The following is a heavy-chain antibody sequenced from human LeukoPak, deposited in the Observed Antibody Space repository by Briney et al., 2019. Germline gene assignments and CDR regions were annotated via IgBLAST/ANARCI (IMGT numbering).Heavy chain of an antibody. D-gene: IGHD3-10*01. CDR2: INPNSGGT. V-gene: IGHV1-2*02. J-gene: IGHJ5*02. CDR3: ARVDYYASGSYYNWFDP. CDR1: GYTFTGYY. Sequence: GASVKVSCKASGYTFTGYYMHWVRQAPGQGLEWMGWINPNSGGTNYAQKFQGRVTMTSDTSVSTAYMELSRLTSDDTAVYFCARVDYYASGSYYNWFDPWGQGTLVTVSS.